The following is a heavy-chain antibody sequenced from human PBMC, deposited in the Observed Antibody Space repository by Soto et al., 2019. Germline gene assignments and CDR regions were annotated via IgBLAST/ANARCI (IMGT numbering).Heavy chain of an antibody. D-gene: IGHD2-8*01. CDR3: ASGVYYYYGMDV. J-gene: IGHJ6*02. Sequence: GGSLRLSCAACGFTFSDYEMNWVRQAPGKGLEWVSYISGSGKTIYYADSVKGRFTISRDNAKNSVYLQMNSLRAEDTAVYYCASGVYYYYGMDVWGQGTTVTVSS. CDR1: GFTFSDYE. V-gene: IGHV3-48*03. CDR2: ISGSGKTI.